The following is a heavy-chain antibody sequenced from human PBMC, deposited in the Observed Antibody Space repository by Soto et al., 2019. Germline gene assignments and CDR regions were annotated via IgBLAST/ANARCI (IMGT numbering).Heavy chain of an antibody. CDR2: LIHGGST. V-gene: IGHV4-34*12. CDR3: ARARWYDAFHV. Sequence: PSETLSLTCAIYGASLGGFHWTWLRQAPGKGLEWIGELIHGGSTNYNPSLKSRVTISVDMSKNQFSLKLNSVTAADTAVYYCARARWYDAFHVWGQGTVVTVSS. D-gene: IGHD2-15*01. J-gene: IGHJ3*01. CDR1: GASLGGFH.